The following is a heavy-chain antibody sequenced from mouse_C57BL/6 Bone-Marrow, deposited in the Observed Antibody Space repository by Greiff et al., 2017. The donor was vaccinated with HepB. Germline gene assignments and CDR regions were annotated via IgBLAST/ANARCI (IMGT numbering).Heavy chain of an antibody. J-gene: IGHJ2*01. V-gene: IGHV1-55*01. D-gene: IGHD2-2*01. Sequence: QVQLKQPGAELVKPGASVKMSCKASGYTFTSYWITWVKQRPGQGLEWIGDIYPGSGSTNYNEKFKSKATLTVDKSSSTAYMQLSSLTSEDSAVYYCASGGYEGGCYFDYWGQGTTLTVSS. CDR1: GYTFTSYW. CDR3: ASGGYEGGCYFDY. CDR2: IYPGSGST.